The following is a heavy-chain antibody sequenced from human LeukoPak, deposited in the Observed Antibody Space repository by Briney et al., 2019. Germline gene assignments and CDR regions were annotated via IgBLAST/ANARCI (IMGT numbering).Heavy chain of an antibody. D-gene: IGHD3-10*01. CDR2: ISYDGSNK. Sequence: GRSLRLSCAASGFTFSSYGMHWVRQAPGKGLEWVAVISYDGSNKYYADSVKGRFTISRDNSKNTLYLQMNSLRAEDTAVYYCAKSKGDYYGSGSLWFDPWGQGTLVTVSS. J-gene: IGHJ5*02. CDR1: GFTFSSYG. V-gene: IGHV3-30*18. CDR3: AKSKGDYYGSGSLWFDP.